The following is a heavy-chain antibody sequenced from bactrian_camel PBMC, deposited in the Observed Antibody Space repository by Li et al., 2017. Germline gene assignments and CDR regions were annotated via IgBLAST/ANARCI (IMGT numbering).Heavy chain of an antibody. Sequence: DVQLVESGGGLVQYGGSLSLSCAASGFAASYYIISWVRQAPGKGLEWVSSIDNWSGRTSYADSVKGRFTISKDNADNTLYLQMDGLKPEDTDRYYCAAVPNPPCALEAGPICRYLDVWGQGTQVTV. CDR2: IDNWSGRT. CDR1: GFAASYYI. D-gene: IGHD6*01. V-gene: IGHV3S42*01. J-gene: IGHJ2*01. CDR3: AAVPNPPCALEAGPICRYLDV.